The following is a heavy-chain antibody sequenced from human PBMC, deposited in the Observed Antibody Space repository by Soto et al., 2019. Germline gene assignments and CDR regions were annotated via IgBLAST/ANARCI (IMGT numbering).Heavy chain of an antibody. Sequence: TSETLSLTCAVYGGSFSSYYWSWIRQPPGKGLEWIGYIYYSGSTNYNPSLKSRVTISVDTSKNQFSLKLSSVTAADTAVYYCASHYDILTGYYTNWGQGTLVTVSS. CDR2: IYYSGST. CDR3: ASHYDILTGYYTN. CDR1: GGSFSSYY. J-gene: IGHJ4*02. V-gene: IGHV4-59*08. D-gene: IGHD3-9*01.